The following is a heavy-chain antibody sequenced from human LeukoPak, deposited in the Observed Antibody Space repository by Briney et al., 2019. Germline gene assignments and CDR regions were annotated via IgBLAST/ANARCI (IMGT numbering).Heavy chain of an antibody. J-gene: IGHJ6*02. Sequence: GGSLRLSCAASGFTFVDYAMHWVREGLGEGLVLVSGISWNSGSIGYADSVKGRFTISRDNAKNSLYLQMNSLRAEDTALYYCAKDIDYGDRDYYYYYGMDVWGQGTTVTVSS. D-gene: IGHD4-17*01. CDR3: AKDIDYGDRDYYYYYGMDV. V-gene: IGHV3-9*01. CDR2: ISWNSGSI. CDR1: GFTFVDYA.